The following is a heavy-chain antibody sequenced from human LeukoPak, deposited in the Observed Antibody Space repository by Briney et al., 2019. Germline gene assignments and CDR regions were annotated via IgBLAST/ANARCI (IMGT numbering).Heavy chain of an antibody. D-gene: IGHD2-21*02. CDR2: IYYSGRT. Sequence: SETLSLTCTVSGGSISSSTSYWDWIRQPPGKGLEWIGYIYYSGRTYYNPSLKSRLTISVDTSKNQFSLKLSSVTAADTAVYYCASLRVTTYYFDYWGQGTLVTVSS. V-gene: IGHV4-39*01. CDR1: GGSISSSTSY. J-gene: IGHJ4*02. CDR3: ASLRVTTYYFDY.